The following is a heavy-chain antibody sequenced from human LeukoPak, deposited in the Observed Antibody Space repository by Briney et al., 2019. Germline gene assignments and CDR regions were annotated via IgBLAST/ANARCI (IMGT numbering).Heavy chain of an antibody. CDR1: AGSIRSYH. D-gene: IGHD5-24*01. J-gene: IGHJ4*02. V-gene: IGHV4-59*01. CDR2: IYYTGTT. CDR3: VRDKGDGTRPSSERFDY. Sequence: KPSETLSLTCTVSAGSIRSYHWSWLRQPPGRGLEWIGYIYYTGTTNYNPSLKSRVAISVDTSKNQFSLKLSSVTAADTAVYYCVRDKGDGTRPSSERFDYWGQGTLVTVSS.